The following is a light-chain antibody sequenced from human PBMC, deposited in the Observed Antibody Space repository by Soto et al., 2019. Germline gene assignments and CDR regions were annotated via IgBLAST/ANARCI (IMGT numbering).Light chain of an antibody. CDR1: QSFTSNY. CDR3: HQYGSSPRT. CDR2: GAS. Sequence: EIVLTQSPGTMTFSPGERATLSCGASQSFTSNYLAWSQQTPGQATRLLIYGASTRDTGIPDRVSGSESGTDFTLTISRLETEDFAVYYCHQYGSSPRTFGQGTKVDIK. V-gene: IGKV3-20*01. J-gene: IGKJ1*01.